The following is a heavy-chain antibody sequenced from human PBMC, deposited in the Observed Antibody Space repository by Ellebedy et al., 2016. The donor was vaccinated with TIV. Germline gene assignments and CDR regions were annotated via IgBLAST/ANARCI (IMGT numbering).Heavy chain of an antibody. J-gene: IGHJ4*02. Sequence: GESLKISCAASGFTVSSNYMSWVRQAPGKGLEWVSVIYSGGSTYYADSVKGRFTISRDNSKNTLYLQMNSLRAEDTAVYYCAGAVGAPLAFDYWGQGALVTVSP. CDR1: GFTVSSNY. V-gene: IGHV3-53*01. CDR3: AGAVGAPLAFDY. D-gene: IGHD1-26*01. CDR2: IYSGGST.